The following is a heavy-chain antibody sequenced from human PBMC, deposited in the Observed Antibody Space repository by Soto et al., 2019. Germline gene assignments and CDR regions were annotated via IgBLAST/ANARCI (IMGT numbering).Heavy chain of an antibody. D-gene: IGHD5-18*01. CDR3: ARDPLWGTAMVLWYFDL. Sequence: GGSLRLSCTSSGFTFSSYAMHWVRQAPGKGLEWVAVISYDGSNKYYADSVKGRFTISRDNSKNTLYLQMNSLRAEDTAVYYCARDPLWGTAMVLWYFDLWGRGTLVTVSS. V-gene: IGHV3-30-3*01. J-gene: IGHJ2*01. CDR1: GFTFSSYA. CDR2: ISYDGSNK.